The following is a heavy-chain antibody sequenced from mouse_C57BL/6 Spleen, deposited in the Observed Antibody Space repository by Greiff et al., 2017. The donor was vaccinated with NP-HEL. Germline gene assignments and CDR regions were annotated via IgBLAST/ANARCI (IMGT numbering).Heavy chain of an antibody. D-gene: IGHD4-1*01. CDR2: ISSGGSYT. Sequence: EVMLVESGGDLVKPGGSLKLSCAASGFTFSSYGMSWVRQTPDKRLEWVATISSGGSYTYYPDSVKGRFTISRDNAKNTLYLQMSSLKSEDTAMYYCARHVTGDYAMDDWGQGTSVTVSS. J-gene: IGHJ4*01. V-gene: IGHV5-6*01. CDR1: GFTFSSYG. CDR3: ARHVTGDYAMDD.